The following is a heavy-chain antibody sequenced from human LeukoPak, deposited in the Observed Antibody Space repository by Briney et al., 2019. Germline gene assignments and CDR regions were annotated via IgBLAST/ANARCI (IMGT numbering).Heavy chain of an antibody. Sequence: PGGSLRLSCAASGFTFSSYAMSWVRQAPGKGLEWVSAISGSGGSTCYADSVKGRFTISRDNSKNTLYLQMNSLRAEDTAVYYCAKKRQQPNGFLDYWGQGTLVTVSS. CDR2: ISGSGGST. D-gene: IGHD6-13*01. J-gene: IGHJ4*02. V-gene: IGHV3-23*01. CDR1: GFTFSSYA. CDR3: AKKRQQPNGFLDY.